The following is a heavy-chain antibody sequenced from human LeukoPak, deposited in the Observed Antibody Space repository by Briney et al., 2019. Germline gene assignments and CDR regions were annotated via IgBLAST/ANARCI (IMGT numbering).Heavy chain of an antibody. V-gene: IGHV3-23*01. CDR3: ARDRIVVIPTYRMDV. D-gene: IGHD2-2*01. CDR1: GLTGSHNY. Sequence: PGGSLRLSCAASGLTGSHNYVSWVRLAPGKGLEWVSAISGSGGSACYADSVKGRFTISRDNSKNTLYLQMNSLRADDTAVYYCARDRIVVIPTYRMDVWGQGTTVTVSS. J-gene: IGHJ6*02. CDR2: ISGSGGSA.